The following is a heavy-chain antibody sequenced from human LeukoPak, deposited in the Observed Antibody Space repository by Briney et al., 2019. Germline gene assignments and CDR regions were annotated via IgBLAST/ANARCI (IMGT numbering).Heavy chain of an antibody. CDR3: ARDSPQDYDFWSGYPSHYYYGMDV. J-gene: IGHJ6*02. CDR2: ISAYNGIT. Sequence: ASVKVSCKASGYTFTSYGISWVRQAPGQGLEWMGWISAYNGITNYAQKLQGRVTMTTDTSTSTAYMELRSLRSDDTAVYYCARDSPQDYDFWSGYPSHYYYGMDVWGQGTTVTVSS. CDR1: GYTFTSYG. D-gene: IGHD3-3*01. V-gene: IGHV1-18*01.